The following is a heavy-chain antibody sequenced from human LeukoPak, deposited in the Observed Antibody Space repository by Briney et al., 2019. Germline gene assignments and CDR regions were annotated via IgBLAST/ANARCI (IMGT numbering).Heavy chain of an antibody. CDR2: IYTSGST. CDR1: GGSISSGSYY. J-gene: IGHJ5*02. CDR3: ARGSSSWFDP. V-gene: IGHV4-61*02. D-gene: IGHD2/OR15-2a*01. Sequence: NASETLSLTCTVSGGSISSGSYYWSWIRQPAGKGLEWIGRIYTSGSTNYNPSLKSRVTISVDTSKNQFSLKLSSVTAADTAVYYCARGSSSWFDPWGQGTLVTVSS.